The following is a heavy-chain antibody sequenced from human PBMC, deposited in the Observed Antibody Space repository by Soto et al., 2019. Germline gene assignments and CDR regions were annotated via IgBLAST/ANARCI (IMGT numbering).Heavy chain of an antibody. V-gene: IGHV3-23*01. J-gene: IGHJ4*02. Sequence: RLSCAASGFTFSSYAMSWVRQAPGKGLEWVSTSGSGGTTYYADSVKGRFSISRDNSKNTLYLQMNSLRAEDTAIYYCATDWGYSYGFSFDYWGQGTLVTVSS. D-gene: IGHD5-18*01. CDR2: SGSGGTT. CDR1: GFTFSSYA. CDR3: ATDWGYSYGFSFDY.